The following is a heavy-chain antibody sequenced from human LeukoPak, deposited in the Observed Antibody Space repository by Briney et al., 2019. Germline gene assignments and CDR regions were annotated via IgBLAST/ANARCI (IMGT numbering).Heavy chain of an antibody. CDR1: GYTFTGYY. Sequence: ASVKVSCKASGYTFTGYYMHWVRQAPGQGLEWMGWINPNSGGTNYAQQFQGRVTMTRGTSISTAYMELSRLRSDDTAVYYCATGIAVAGFDYWGQGTLVTVSS. V-gene: IGHV1-2*02. CDR3: ATGIAVAGFDY. J-gene: IGHJ4*02. CDR2: INPNSGGT. D-gene: IGHD6-19*01.